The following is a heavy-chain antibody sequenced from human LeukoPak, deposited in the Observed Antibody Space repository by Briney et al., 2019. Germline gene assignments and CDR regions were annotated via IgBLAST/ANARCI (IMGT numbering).Heavy chain of an antibody. CDR1: GFTVSSNY. J-gene: IGHJ4*02. V-gene: IGHV3-53*05. Sequence: GGSLRLSCAASGFTVSSNYMSWVRQAPGKGLEWVSVVYSGGSTYYADSVKGRFTISRDNSKNTLYLQMNSLRAEDTALYYCAKDNYYDSSAYQDYWGQGTLVTVSS. CDR2: VYSGGST. CDR3: AKDNYYDSSAYQDY. D-gene: IGHD3-22*01.